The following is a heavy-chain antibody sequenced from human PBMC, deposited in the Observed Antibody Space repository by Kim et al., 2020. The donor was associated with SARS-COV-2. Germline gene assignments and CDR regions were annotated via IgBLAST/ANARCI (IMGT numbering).Heavy chain of an antibody. CDR1: GYTFTGYY. V-gene: IGHV1-2*04. CDR3: ARGYQLLWGHDAFDI. Sequence: ASVKVSCKASGYTFTGYYMHWVRQAPGQGLEWMGWINPNSGGTNYAQKFQGWVTITRDTSISTAYMELSRLRSDDTAVYYCARGYQLLWGHDAFDIWGQGTMVTVSS. D-gene: IGHD2-2*01. CDR2: INPNSGGT. J-gene: IGHJ3*02.